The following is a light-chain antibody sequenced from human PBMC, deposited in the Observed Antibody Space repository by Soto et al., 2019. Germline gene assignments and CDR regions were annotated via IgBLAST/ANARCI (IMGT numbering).Light chain of an antibody. CDR2: DAS. V-gene: IGKV3-15*01. CDR3: QQFHYWWT. J-gene: IGKJ1*01. Sequence: EVVLTQSPATLSLSPGEIATLSCRASQSVGTFFAWYQQKPGQVPRILIYDASTRATGIPARFSGSGSGTEFTLTISSLQSEDFAFYYCQQFHYWWTLGQGTKVDIK. CDR1: QSVGTF.